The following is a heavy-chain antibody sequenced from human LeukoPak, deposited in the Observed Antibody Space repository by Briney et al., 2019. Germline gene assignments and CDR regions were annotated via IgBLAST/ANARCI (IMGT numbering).Heavy chain of an antibody. J-gene: IGHJ4*02. Sequence: GGSLKISCKGSGYSFTNYWIGWVRQMPGKGLEWMGIIYPGDSDTRYSPSFRGQVTISADKSISTAYLQWSSLRASDSAMYYCARHPPKSYDYWSGYYELDYWGQGTLVTVSS. V-gene: IGHV5-51*01. CDR2: IYPGDSDT. D-gene: IGHD3-3*01. CDR1: GYSFTNYW. CDR3: ARHPPKSYDYWSGYYELDY.